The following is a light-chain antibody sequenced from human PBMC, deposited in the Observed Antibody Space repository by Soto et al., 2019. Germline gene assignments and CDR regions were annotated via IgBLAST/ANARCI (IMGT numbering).Light chain of an antibody. V-gene: IGLV2-8*01. CDR1: SSDVGGYDH. Sequence: QAVVTQPASVSGSPGQSITISCSGTSSDVGGYDHVSWYQHHPGEAPKLMIYEVSYRPSGVPDRFSGSRSGNTASLTVSGLQAEDEADYYCSSFAGSPVVFGGGTKLTVL. J-gene: IGLJ2*01. CDR2: EVS. CDR3: SSFAGSPVV.